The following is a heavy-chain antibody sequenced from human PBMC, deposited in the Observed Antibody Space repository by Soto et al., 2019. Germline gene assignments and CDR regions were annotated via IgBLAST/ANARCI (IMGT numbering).Heavy chain of an antibody. D-gene: IGHD6-19*01. J-gene: IGHJ4*02. Sequence: QITLRESGPTLVKPTQPLTLTCSFSGFSLSTGGVGVGWIRQPPGKALEWLAFIYWDNDKRYSPSLRSRLDIPEDTSKNQVVLTVTNLEPVDTATYFCAHRRSWVSQWNYGDLDYWGLGTLVTVSS. V-gene: IGHV2-5*02. CDR3: AHRRSWVSQWNYGDLDY. CDR2: IYWDNDK. CDR1: GFSLSTGGVG.